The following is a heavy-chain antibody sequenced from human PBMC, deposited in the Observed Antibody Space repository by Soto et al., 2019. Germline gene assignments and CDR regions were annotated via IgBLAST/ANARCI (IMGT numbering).Heavy chain of an antibody. D-gene: IGHD2-21*02. Sequence: GGSLRLSCAASGFTFSSYGMHWVRQAPGKGLEWVAVISYDGSNKYYADSVKGRFTISRDNSKNTLYLQMNSLRAEDTAVYYCAKDATTPGRNPGIVVVTAILDYWGQGTLVTVSS. CDR2: ISYDGSNK. CDR3: AKDATTPGRNPGIVVVTAILDY. V-gene: IGHV3-30*18. J-gene: IGHJ4*02. CDR1: GFTFSSYG.